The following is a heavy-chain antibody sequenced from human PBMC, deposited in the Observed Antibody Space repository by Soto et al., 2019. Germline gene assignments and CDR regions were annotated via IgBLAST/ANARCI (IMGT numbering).Heavy chain of an antibody. CDR3: ARSLTTVVTMDV. CDR1: GGSISSSSYY. V-gene: IGHV4-39*01. Sequence: SETLSLTCTVSGGSISSSSYYWGWIRQPPGKGLEWIGSIYYSGSTYYNPSLKSRVTISVDTSKNQFSLKLSSVTAADTAVYYCARSLTTVVTMDVWAQGTTVTVSS. J-gene: IGHJ6*02. CDR2: IYYSGST. D-gene: IGHD4-17*01.